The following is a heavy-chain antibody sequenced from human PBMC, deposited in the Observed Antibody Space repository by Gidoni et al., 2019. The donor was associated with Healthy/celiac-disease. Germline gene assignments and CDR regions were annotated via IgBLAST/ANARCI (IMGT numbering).Heavy chain of an antibody. CDR1: GFTFSSYG. V-gene: IGHV3-33*01. J-gene: IGHJ4*02. CDR3: AREAVKLRAMIDY. CDR2: LWYYGSNK. Sequence: QVQLVESGGGVVQPGRSLRLSCAASGFTFSSYGMHWVRQAPGKGLEWVAVLWYYGSNKYYADSVKGRFTISRDNSKNTLYLQMNSLRAEDTAVYYCAREAVKLRAMIDYWGQGTLVTVSS. D-gene: IGHD3-22*01.